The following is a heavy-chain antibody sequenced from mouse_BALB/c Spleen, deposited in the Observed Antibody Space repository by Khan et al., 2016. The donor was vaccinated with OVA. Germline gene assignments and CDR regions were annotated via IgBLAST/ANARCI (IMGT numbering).Heavy chain of an antibody. J-gene: IGHJ3*01. Sequence: QIQLEQSGAELARPGASVKMSCKASGYTFTSYTIHWIKKRPGQGLEWIGYINPSNGYTNYNQKFKDKATLPTDKSSTTAYLQLSSLTSDDDAVYSCVRDGAYHRNDGWFAYWGQGTLVTVSA. D-gene: IGHD2-14*01. CDR1: GYTFTSYT. CDR3: VRDGAYHRNDGWFAY. CDR2: INPSNGYT. V-gene: IGHV1-4*01.